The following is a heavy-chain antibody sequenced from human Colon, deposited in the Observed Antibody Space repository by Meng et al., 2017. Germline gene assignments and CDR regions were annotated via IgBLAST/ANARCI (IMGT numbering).Heavy chain of an antibody. CDR2: IGHSGFT. CDR3: VRSSAWVRTGFDP. CDR1: GGSINIPGYY. D-gene: IGHD3-22*01. V-gene: IGHV4-39*01. J-gene: IGHJ5*02. Sequence: QPQLQESGPGLGKPSEALFLTCTVSGGSINIPGYYWGGIRQPPGKGLEWIGSIGHSGFTYYTPSVRSRVTVSIDTSKNQFSLKLTSVTAADTAVYFCVRSSAWVRTGFDPWGQGTLVTVSS.